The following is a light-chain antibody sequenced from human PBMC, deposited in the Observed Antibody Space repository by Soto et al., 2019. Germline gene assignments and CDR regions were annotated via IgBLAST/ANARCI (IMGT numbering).Light chain of an antibody. V-gene: IGKV1-5*03. CDR2: QAS. Sequence: DISMTQSPATLSASVGDRVTITCRASQNIYTWLAWYQQKPGKAPKLLIYQASSLENGVPSRFSGSGSGTEFSLTISSLQPDDFATYYCQQYSSHPITFGQGTRLEIK. CDR1: QNIYTW. CDR3: QQYSSHPIT. J-gene: IGKJ5*01.